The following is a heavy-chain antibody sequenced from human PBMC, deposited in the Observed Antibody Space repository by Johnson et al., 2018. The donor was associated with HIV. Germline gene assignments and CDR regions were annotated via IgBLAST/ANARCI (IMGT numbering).Heavy chain of an antibody. CDR2: ISSDGSTI. Sequence: VQLVESGGGVVQPGRSLRLSCAASGFTFSSYAMHWVRQAPGKGLEWISYISSDGSTIDYADSVKGRFTISRDNANNSLYLQMNSLRAEDTAVYYRAGRDLLRAFDIWGQGTMVTVSS. V-gene: IGHV3-48*04. CDR3: AGRDLLRAFDI. D-gene: IGHD2-15*01. CDR1: GFTFSSYA. J-gene: IGHJ3*02.